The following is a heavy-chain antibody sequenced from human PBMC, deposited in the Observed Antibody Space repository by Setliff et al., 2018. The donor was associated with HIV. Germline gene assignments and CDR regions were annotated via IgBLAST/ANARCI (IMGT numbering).Heavy chain of an antibody. D-gene: IGHD6-6*01. CDR1: GFAFSDYD. CDR2: IGTGGDT. Sequence: GSLRLSCATSGFAFSDYDFHWVRQVTGEGLEWVSAIGTGGDTYYADSVKGRFTISRENAKNSLYLQMNNVRAGDTAVYYCTRELNGHTSSHYYFGLDVWGQGTTVTV. V-gene: IGHV3-13*01. J-gene: IGHJ6*02. CDR3: TRELNGHTSSHYYFGLDV.